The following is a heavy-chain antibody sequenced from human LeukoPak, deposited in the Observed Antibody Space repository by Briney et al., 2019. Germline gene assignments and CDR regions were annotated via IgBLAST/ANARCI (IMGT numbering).Heavy chain of an antibody. CDR3: AKGIYSSGWSYFGY. Sequence: GGSLRLSCAASGFTFSNSAMSWVRQAPGKGLEWVSPLSGSGITTYYADSVKGRFTISRDNSKNTLYLQMNSLRAEDTAVYYCAKGIYSSGWSYFGYWGHGTLVTVSS. D-gene: IGHD6-19*01. CDR1: GFTFSNSA. CDR2: LSGSGITT. V-gene: IGHV3-23*01. J-gene: IGHJ4*01.